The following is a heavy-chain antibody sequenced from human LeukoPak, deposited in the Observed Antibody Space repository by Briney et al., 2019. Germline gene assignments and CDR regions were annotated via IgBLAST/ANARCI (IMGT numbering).Heavy chain of an antibody. CDR2: IYTSGST. V-gene: IGHV4-4*07. CDR1: GGSISSYY. Sequence: SETLSLTCTVSGGSISSYYWSWIRQPAGKGLEWVARIYTSGSTNYNPSVKSRVTISVDTSKNKFSLKLSSVTAADTAVYYCARAVVPAADNWFDPWGQGTLVTVSS. J-gene: IGHJ5*02. CDR3: ARAVVPAADNWFDP. D-gene: IGHD2-2*01.